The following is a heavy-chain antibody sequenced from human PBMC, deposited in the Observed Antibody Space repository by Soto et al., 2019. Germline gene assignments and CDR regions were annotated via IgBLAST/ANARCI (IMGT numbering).Heavy chain of an antibody. D-gene: IGHD6-19*01. CDR2: IYPGDSDT. V-gene: IGHV5-51*01. J-gene: IGHJ4*02. Sequence: PGESLKISCMGSGYSFPNYWIAWVRQMPGKGLEWMGIIYPGDSDTRYGPSFEGQVTISADKSSSTAYLQWSSLKASDTAMYYCAVGIRSLAEAGCQLAHWGQRTPVTVYS. CDR3: AVGIRSLAEAGCQLAH. CDR1: GYSFPNYW.